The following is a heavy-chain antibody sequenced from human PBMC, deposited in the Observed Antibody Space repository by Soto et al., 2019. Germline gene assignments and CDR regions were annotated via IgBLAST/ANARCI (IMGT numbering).Heavy chain of an antibody. V-gene: IGHV4-59*01. D-gene: IGHD2-2*02. Sequence: KTSETLSLTCTVSGGSISSYYWSWIRQPPGRGLEWIGYIYYSGSTNYNPSLKSRVTISVDTSKNQFSLKLSSVTAADTAVYYCARGRGPLLYPGYYFDYWGQGTLVTVSS. CDR2: IYYSGST. CDR3: ARGRGPLLYPGYYFDY. CDR1: GGSISSYY. J-gene: IGHJ4*02.